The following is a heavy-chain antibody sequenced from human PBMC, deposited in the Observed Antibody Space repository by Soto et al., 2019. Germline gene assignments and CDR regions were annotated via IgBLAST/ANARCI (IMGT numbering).Heavy chain of an antibody. CDR3: GRCIAADGDDY. CDR1: GYTFTGYY. Sequence: GXSVKVSCKASGYTFTGYYMHWARQAPGQGLEWMGWINPNSGGTNYAQKFQGRVTMTRDTSISTAYMELSRLRSDDTAVYYCGRCIAADGDDYWGQGDLVTVSS. CDR2: INPNSGGT. J-gene: IGHJ4*02. D-gene: IGHD6-13*01. V-gene: IGHV1-2*02.